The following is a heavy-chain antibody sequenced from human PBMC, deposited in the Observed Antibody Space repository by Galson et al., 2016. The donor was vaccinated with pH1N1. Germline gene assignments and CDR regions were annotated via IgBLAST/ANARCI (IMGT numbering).Heavy chain of an antibody. J-gene: IGHJ4*02. Sequence: SLRLSCAASGFSFSDYYMSWVRQAPGKGLEWVSYIRSSRRDTNYADSVKGRFSISRDNAQRSVYLQINSLRLEDTAVYHCARLAYGDSFDSWGRGTLVAVSS. CDR3: ARLAYGDSFDS. CDR2: IRSSRRDT. V-gene: IGHV3-11*03. CDR1: GFSFSDYY. D-gene: IGHD4-17*01.